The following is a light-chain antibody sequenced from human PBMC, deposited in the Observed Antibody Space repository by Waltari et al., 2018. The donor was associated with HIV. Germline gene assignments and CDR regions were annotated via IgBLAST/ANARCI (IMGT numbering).Light chain of an antibody. CDR1: DSNIGTSS. Sequence: QPVLTQLPSVSGTPGQTVTISCSGSDSNIGTSSVYWYQVLPGTTPRLLIFSNHERPSGVPVRFAGSKSGASASLTIFGLRSEDEADYYCSTWDKTQSAQVFGGGTKLTVL. CDR2: SNH. V-gene: IGLV1-47*01. J-gene: IGLJ3*02. CDR3: STWDKTQSAQV.